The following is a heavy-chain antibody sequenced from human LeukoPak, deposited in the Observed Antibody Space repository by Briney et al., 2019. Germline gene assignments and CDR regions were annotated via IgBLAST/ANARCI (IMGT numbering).Heavy chain of an antibody. CDR2: INPSSGGT. J-gene: IGHJ3*02. Sequence: ASVKVSCKASGYTFTGYYIHWVRQAPGQGLEWMGWINPSSGGTKYAQKLQGRVTVTRDTSISTAYMELNSLRSDDTAVYYCARTSVDYGDYFSGAFDIWGQGTMVTISS. CDR3: ARTSVDYGDYFSGAFDI. CDR1: GYTFTGYY. D-gene: IGHD4-17*01. V-gene: IGHV1-2*02.